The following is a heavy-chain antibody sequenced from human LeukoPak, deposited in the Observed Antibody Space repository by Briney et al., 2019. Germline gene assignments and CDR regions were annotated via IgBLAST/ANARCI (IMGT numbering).Heavy chain of an antibody. CDR2: IYHSDST. CDR3: ARFSGSYAFWFDP. CDR1: GYSISSGYY. V-gene: IGHV4-38-2*01. D-gene: IGHD1-26*01. Sequence: SETLSLTCAVSGYSISSGYYWAWIRQPPGKGLEWIGTIYHSDSTYYNPSLKSRVAISVDTSKNQFSLKLNSVTAADTAVYYCARFSGSYAFWFDPWGQGTLVTVSS. J-gene: IGHJ5*02.